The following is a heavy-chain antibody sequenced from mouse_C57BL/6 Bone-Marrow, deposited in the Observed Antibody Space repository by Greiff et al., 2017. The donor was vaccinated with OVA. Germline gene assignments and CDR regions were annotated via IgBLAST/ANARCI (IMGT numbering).Heavy chain of an antibody. D-gene: IGHD2-5*01. CDR2: IDPSDSYT. V-gene: IGHV1-69*01. CDR3: ARCGIPYSNYRPFYYAMDY. J-gene: IGHJ4*01. Sequence: QVQLQQPGAELVMPGASVKLSCKASGYTFTSYWMHWVKQRPGQGLEWIGEIDPSDSYTNYNQKFKGKSTLTVDKSSSTAYMQLSSLTSEDSAVYYCARCGIPYSNYRPFYYAMDYWGQGTSVTVSS. CDR1: GYTFTSYW.